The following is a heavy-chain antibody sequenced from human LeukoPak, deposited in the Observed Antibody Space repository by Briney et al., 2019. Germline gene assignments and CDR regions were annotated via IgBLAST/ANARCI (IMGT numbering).Heavy chain of an antibody. J-gene: IGHJ4*02. CDR2: ISPRGDIT. CDR3: ARRSGVAVAGAFDY. CDR1: GFSFRSHG. Sequence: GGSLRLSCAASGFSFRSHGMNWVRQAPGKGLEWVSGISPRGDITYYKDSVRGRFTISRDNFKNTVSLQLNSLRAEDTAVYFCARRSGVAVAGAFDYWGQGTLVTVSS. D-gene: IGHD6-19*01. V-gene: IGHV3-23*01.